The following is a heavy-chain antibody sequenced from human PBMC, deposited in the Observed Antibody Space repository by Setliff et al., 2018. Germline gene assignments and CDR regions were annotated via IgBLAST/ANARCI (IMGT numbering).Heavy chain of an antibody. CDR1: GYSISSGHY. D-gene: IGHD4-17*01. J-gene: IGHJ4*02. CDR2: ISHSGST. Sequence: SETLSLTCTVSGYSISSGHYWGWIRRPPGKGLEWIGSISHSGSTYYNPSLRSRVTISLDTSKNQFSPKLTSVTAADTAVYYCAGGRRYDYGWDFDYWGQGTLVTVSS. CDR3: AGGRRYDYGWDFDY. V-gene: IGHV4-38-2*02.